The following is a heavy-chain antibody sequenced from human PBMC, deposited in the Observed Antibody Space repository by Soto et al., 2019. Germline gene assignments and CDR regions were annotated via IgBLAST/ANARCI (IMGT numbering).Heavy chain of an antibody. Sequence: PSETLSLTCTVSGDSIRGYYWSCIRQPAGKGLEWIGRIYTAGYTYYNPSLKSRVTMSVDTVKNQFSLSLISVTAADTAVYYCARDLGDGYNRNWFDPWGQG. CDR1: GDSIRGYY. V-gene: IGHV4-4*07. D-gene: IGHD5-12*01. CDR3: ARDLGDGYNRNWFDP. J-gene: IGHJ5*02. CDR2: IYTAGYT.